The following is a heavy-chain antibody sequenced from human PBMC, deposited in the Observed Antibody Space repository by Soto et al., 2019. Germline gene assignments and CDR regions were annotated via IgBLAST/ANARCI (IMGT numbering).Heavy chain of an antibody. CDR3: AREGYSSRWNPIDY. V-gene: IGHV4-59*01. CDR1: GVSISFYY. CDR2: IDSSGST. D-gene: IGHD6-13*01. Sequence: SETLSLTCTVTGVSISFYYWSWIRQPPGKGLEWIAYIDSSGSTKYNPSLKSRVTISLDTSRNQLSLKLNSVTAADTAVYYCAREGYSSRWNPIDYWGQGTQVTVSS. J-gene: IGHJ4*02.